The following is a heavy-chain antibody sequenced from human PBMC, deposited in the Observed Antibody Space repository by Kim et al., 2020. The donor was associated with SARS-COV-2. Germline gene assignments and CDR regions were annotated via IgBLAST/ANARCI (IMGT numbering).Heavy chain of an antibody. J-gene: IGHJ4*02. CDR1: GYTLTELS. D-gene: IGHD3-10*01. CDR2: FDPEDGET. CDR3: AAASLLWFGESIFDY. Sequence: ASVKVSCKVSGYTLTELSMHWVRQAPGKGLEWMGGFDPEDGETIYAQKFQGRVTMTEHTSTDTAYMELSSLRSEDTAIYYCAAASLLWFGESIFDYWGQGTLVTVSS. V-gene: IGHV1-24*01.